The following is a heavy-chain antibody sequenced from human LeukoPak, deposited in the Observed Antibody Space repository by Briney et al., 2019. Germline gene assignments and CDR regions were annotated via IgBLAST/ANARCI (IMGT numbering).Heavy chain of an antibody. V-gene: IGHV3-30*18. Sequence: AGGSLRLSCAASGFTFSSYGMHWVRQAPGKGLEWVAVISYDGSNKYYADSVKGRFTISRDNSKNTLYLQMNSLRAEDTAVYYCAKDGSSWPLYYFDYWGQGTLLTVSS. J-gene: IGHJ4*02. CDR1: GFTFSSYG. D-gene: IGHD6-13*01. CDR2: ISYDGSNK. CDR3: AKDGSSWPLYYFDY.